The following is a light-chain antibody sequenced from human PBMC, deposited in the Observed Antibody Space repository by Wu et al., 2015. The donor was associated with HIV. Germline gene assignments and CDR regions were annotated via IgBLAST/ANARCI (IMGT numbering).Light chain of an antibody. J-gene: IGKJ4*01. CDR2: ETS. Sequence: IVLTQSPGTLSLTPGDRATLSCRASQSITNNYVAWYQQKPGHSPRLVIFETSNRASGIPDRFSASGSGTDFMLTIDRLEPEDFAVYYCQQRNSWPPTFGGGT. CDR1: QSITNNY. CDR3: QQRNSWPPT. V-gene: IGKV3D-20*02.